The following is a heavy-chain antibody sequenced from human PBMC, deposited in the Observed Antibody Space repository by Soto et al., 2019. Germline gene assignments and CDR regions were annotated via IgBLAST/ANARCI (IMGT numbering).Heavy chain of an antibody. CDR2: IIPILGIA. V-gene: IGHV1-69*02. CDR3: ARGRAGSYGFGY. Sequence: SVKVSCKASGGTFSSYTISWVRQAPGQGLEWMGRIIPILGIANYAQKFQGRVTITADKSTSTAYMELRSLRSEDTAVYYCARGRAGSYGFGYWGQGTLVTVSS. CDR1: GGTFSSYT. D-gene: IGHD3-10*01. J-gene: IGHJ4*02.